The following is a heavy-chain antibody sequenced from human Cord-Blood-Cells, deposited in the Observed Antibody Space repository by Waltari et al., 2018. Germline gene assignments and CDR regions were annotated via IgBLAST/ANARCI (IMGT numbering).Heavy chain of an antibody. CDR2: IYYSGSN. CDR3: ASPSGSGSYYNAFDI. Sequence: QVQLQESGPGLVKPSETLSLTCTVSGGSISSYYWSWIRQPPGKGLEWIGYIYYSGSNNSNPSLKSRVTISVDTSKNQFSLKLSSVTAADTAVYYCASPSGSGSYYNAFDIWGQGTMVTVSS. CDR1: GGSISSYY. D-gene: IGHD3-10*01. V-gene: IGHV4-59*01. J-gene: IGHJ3*02.